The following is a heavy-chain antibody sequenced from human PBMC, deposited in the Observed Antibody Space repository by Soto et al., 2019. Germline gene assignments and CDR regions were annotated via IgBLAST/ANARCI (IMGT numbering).Heavy chain of an antibody. CDR3: ARRYGSCFDY. D-gene: IGHD5-18*01. CDR1: GGSISSYY. Sequence: QVQLQESGPGLVKPSETLSLTCTVSGGSISSYYWSWIRQPPGKGLEWIGYIYYRGNTNYNPSLXSXSXLXXDTSKNQFSLQLSSVPAADTAVYYCARRYGSCFDYWGQGTLGTVSS. CDR2: IYYRGNT. V-gene: IGHV4-59*08. J-gene: IGHJ4*02.